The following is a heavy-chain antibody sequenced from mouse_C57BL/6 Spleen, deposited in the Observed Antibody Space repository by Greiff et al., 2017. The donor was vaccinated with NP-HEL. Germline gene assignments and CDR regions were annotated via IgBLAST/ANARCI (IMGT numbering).Heavy chain of an antibody. D-gene: IGHD2-5*01. Sequence: VQLQQSGAELVRPGTSVKVSCKASGYAFTNYLIEWVKQRPGQGLEWIGVINPGSGGTNYNEKFKGKATLTADKSSSTAYMQLSSLTSEDSAVYFCARNPLNSNYESWYFDVWGTGTTVTVSS. CDR1: GYAFTNYL. V-gene: IGHV1-54*01. CDR2: INPGSGGT. J-gene: IGHJ1*03. CDR3: ARNPLNSNYESWYFDV.